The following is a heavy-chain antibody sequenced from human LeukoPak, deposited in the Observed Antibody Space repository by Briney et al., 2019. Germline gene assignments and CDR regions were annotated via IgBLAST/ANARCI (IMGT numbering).Heavy chain of an antibody. CDR2: INHSGST. CDR1: GGSFSGYY. J-gene: IGHJ4*02. Sequence: SETLSLTCAVYGGSFSGYYWSWIRQHPGEGLEWIGEINHSGSTNYNPSLKSRVTISVDTSKNQFSLNLSSVTAADTAVYDCALSVGYSYGSIQDYWGQGTLVTVSS. D-gene: IGHD5-18*01. V-gene: IGHV4-34*01. CDR3: ALSVGYSYGSIQDY.